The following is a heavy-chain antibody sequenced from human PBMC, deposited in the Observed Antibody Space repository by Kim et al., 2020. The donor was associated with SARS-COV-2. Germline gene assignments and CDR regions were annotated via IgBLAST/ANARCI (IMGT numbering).Heavy chain of an antibody. D-gene: IGHD1-26*01. CDR1: GFTFGDYA. CDR2: ISWNSGSI. V-gene: IGHV3-9*01. J-gene: IGHJ6*02. CDR3: AKDGVVGATTTYYYYGMDV. Sequence: GGSLRLSCAASGFTFGDYAMHWVRQAPGKGLEWVSGISWNSGSIGYADSVKGRFTISRDNAKNSLYLQMNSLRAEDTALYYCAKDGVVGATTTYYYYGMDVWGQGTTVTVSS.